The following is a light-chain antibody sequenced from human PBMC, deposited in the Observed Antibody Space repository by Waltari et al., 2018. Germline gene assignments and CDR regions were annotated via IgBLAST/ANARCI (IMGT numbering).Light chain of an antibody. J-gene: IGLJ1*01. Sequence: QSALTQAASVSGSPGQSFPIPCTGTTRDVGGYTSVSWYQTHPGKAPKVLIYDVTNRPSGVSNRFSGSKSGNTASLTISGLQAEDEADYYCSAYTRSGTYVFGTGTKVTVL. V-gene: IGLV2-14*03. CDR2: DVT. CDR1: TRDVGGYTS. CDR3: SAYTRSGTYV.